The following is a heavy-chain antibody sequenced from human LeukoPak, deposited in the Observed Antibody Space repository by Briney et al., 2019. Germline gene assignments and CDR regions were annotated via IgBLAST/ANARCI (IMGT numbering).Heavy chain of an antibody. V-gene: IGHV1-8*01. D-gene: IGHD1-26*01. Sequence: GASVKVSRKASGYTFTSYDINWVRQATGQGLGWMGWMNPNSGNTGYAQKFQGRVTMTRNTSISTAYMELSSLRSEDTAVYYCARGPEYSGSYEIDYWGQGTLVTVSS. CDR2: MNPNSGNT. CDR3: ARGPEYSGSYEIDY. J-gene: IGHJ4*02. CDR1: GYTFTSYD.